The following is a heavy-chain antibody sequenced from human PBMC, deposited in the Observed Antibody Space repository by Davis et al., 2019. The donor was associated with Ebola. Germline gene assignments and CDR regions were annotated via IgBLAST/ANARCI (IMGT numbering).Heavy chain of an antibody. Sequence: GESLKISCAASGFTVSSNYMSWVRQAPGKGLEWVSTISGTGGTSYYADSVKGRITMSRDNSKNILYLQMSSLRGEDTAVYYCAKEASTVAEYFQNWGQGTLVTVSS. CDR3: AKEASTVAEYFQN. V-gene: IGHV3-23*01. CDR1: GFTVSSNY. D-gene: IGHD4-17*01. J-gene: IGHJ1*01. CDR2: ISGTGGTS.